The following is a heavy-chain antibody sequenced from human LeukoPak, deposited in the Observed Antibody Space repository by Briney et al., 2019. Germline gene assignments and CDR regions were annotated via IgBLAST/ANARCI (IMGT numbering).Heavy chain of an antibody. CDR1: GFTFDDYG. J-gene: IGHJ4*02. V-gene: IGHV3-20*04. D-gene: IGHD6-13*01. CDR3: ARDHYRAATDSDY. CDR2: INWNGGST. Sequence: GGSLRLSCAASGFTFDDYGMSWVRQAPGKGLEWVSGINWNGGSTNYADSVKGRFTISRDNGKNSLYLQMSSLRAEDTALYYCARDHYRAATDSDYWGQGTLVTVSS.